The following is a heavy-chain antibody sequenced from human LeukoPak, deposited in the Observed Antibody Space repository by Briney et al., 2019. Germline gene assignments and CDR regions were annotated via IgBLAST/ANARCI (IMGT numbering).Heavy chain of an antibody. CDR1: GFTFSSYW. D-gene: IGHD6-19*01. V-gene: IGHV3-7*01. J-gene: IGHJ1*01. Sequence: GGSLRLSCAASGFTFSSYWMSWVRQAPGKGLEWVANIKQDGSEKYYVDSVKGRFTISRDNAKNSLYLQMNSLRAEDTAVYYCARMYSSGWTAEYFQHWGQGTLVTVSS. CDR2: IKQDGSEK. CDR3: ARMYSSGWTAEYFQH.